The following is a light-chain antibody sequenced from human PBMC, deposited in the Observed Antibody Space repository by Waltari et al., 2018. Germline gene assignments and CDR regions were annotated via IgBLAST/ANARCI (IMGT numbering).Light chain of an antibody. V-gene: IGLV1-40*01. CDR1: TSNIGAGHD. CDR3: QSFDNMLSGGVV. Sequence: QSVLTQPPSVSGTPGQRLTISCGGSTSNIGAGHDVHWYQHLPGTAPKLLIYGNNNRPSGVPDRFSGSKSGTSASLAITGLQADDEADYFCQSFDNMLSGGVVFGGGTKLAVL. CDR2: GNN. J-gene: IGLJ2*01.